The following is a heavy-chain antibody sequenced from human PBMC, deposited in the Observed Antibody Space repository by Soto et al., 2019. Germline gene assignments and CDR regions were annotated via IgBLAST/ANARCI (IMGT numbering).Heavy chain of an antibody. V-gene: IGHV3-11*01. J-gene: IGHJ3*02. CDR2: ISSSGSTI. D-gene: IGHD3-16*02. Sequence: QVQLVESGGGLVKPGGSLRLSCAASGFTFSDYYMSWIRQAPGKGLEWVSYISSSGSTIYYADSVKGRFTISRDNAKNSLYQQMNSLRAEDTAVYYCASGIMITFRGVIVRPLDAFDIWGQGTMVTVSS. CDR1: GFTFSDYY. CDR3: ASGIMITFRGVIVRPLDAFDI.